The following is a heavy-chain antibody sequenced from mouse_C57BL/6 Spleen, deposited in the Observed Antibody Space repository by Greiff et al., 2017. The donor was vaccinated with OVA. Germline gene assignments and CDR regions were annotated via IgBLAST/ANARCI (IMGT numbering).Heavy chain of an antibody. CDR1: GYIFTSYW. CDR3: AREGVDAMDY. Sequence: VQLQQPGPELVKPGASVKLSCKASGYIFTSYWMHWVKQRPGQGLEWIGIINPNNGGTNYNEKFKSKNTLTVDKSSSTAYMQLSSLTSEDSAVYYCAREGVDAMDYWGQGTSVTVSS. CDR2: INPNNGGT. J-gene: IGHJ4*01. V-gene: IGHV1-53*01.